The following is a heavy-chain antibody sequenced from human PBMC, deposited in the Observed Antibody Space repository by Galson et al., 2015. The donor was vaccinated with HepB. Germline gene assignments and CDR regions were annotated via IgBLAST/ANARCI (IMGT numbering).Heavy chain of an antibody. Sequence: SLRLSCAASGFTFSTYAMNWARQAPGKGLEWVSSISAIADTAHYADSVKDRFTISRDNSKNILYLQMRSLRGEDTAVYYCLKDSRYDFWSGPMKFDPWGQGTLVTVSS. CDR3: LKDSRYDFWSGPMKFDP. V-gene: IGHV3-23*01. J-gene: IGHJ5*02. CDR2: ISAIADTA. CDR1: GFTFSTYA. D-gene: IGHD3-3*01.